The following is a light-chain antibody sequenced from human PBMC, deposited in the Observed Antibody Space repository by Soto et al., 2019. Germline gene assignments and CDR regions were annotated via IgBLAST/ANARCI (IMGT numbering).Light chain of an antibody. J-gene: IGKJ2*01. CDR1: QSISVH. Sequence: DIQMTQSPSSLSAAVEDTVTITCRASQSISVHLNWYQQKGGKVPKLLIYAASNLYSGVPSRFSGSGSETDFALTISSLQPEDFATYYCQLSYITPYTFGQGTRLEIK. CDR3: QLSYITPYT. V-gene: IGKV1-39*01. CDR2: AAS.